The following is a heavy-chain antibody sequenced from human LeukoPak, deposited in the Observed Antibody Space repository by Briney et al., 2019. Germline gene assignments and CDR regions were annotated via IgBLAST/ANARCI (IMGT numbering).Heavy chain of an antibody. CDR1: GGSISRYY. D-gene: IGHD2/OR15-2a*01. CDR3: ARGRRLTTWFDY. CDR2: IYYSGSA. Sequence: KPSETLSLTCTVSGGSISRYYWSWIRQPPGKGLEWIGYIYYSGSANYNPSLKSRVTISVDTSKNQFSLKLSSVTAADTAVYYCARGRRLTTWFDYWGQGTLVTVSS. V-gene: IGHV4-59*12. J-gene: IGHJ4*02.